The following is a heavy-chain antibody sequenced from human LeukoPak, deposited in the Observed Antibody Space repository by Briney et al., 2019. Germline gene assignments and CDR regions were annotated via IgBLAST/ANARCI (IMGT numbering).Heavy chain of an antibody. CDR2: MYSRGDT. D-gene: IGHD6-13*01. CDR3: ARDAPQVPAAGVLAS. Sequence: AGGSLRLACAASGFTVSDNYMSWVRQAPGKGLEWVSVMYSRGDTYYANSVKGRFTFSRDISKNTLYLQMNGLRIEDTAMYYCARDAPQVPAAGVLASWGQGTPVTVSS. CDR1: GFTVSDNY. J-gene: IGHJ5*02. V-gene: IGHV3-53*05.